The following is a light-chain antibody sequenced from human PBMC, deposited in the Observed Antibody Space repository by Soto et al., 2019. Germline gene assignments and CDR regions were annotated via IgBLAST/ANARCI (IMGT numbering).Light chain of an antibody. CDR3: AAWDDRLNRPV. CDR1: SSNIGGNT. Sequence: QSVLTQPPSASGTPGQRVTITCSGSSSNIGGNTVNWYQQIPGTAPKLPIYSNSQRPSGVPDRFSGSKSGSSASLAISGHQSEDDADYYCAAWDDRLNRPVFGRGTQLTVL. CDR2: SNS. J-gene: IGLJ7*01. V-gene: IGLV1-44*01.